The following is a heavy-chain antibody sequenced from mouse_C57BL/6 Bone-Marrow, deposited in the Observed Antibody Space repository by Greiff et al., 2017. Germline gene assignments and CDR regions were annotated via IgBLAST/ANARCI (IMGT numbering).Heavy chain of an antibody. J-gene: IGHJ2*01. CDR2: IYPRSGNN. Sequence: VQLQQSGAELARPGASVKLSCKASGYTFTSYGISWVKQRTGQGLEWIGEIYPRSGNNYYNEKFKGKATLTADKSSSTAYMELRSLTSEDSAVXFCARAVITTVVEDYWGTGTTLTVSS. CDR3: ARAVITTVVEDY. CDR1: GYTFTSYG. D-gene: IGHD1-1*01. V-gene: IGHV1-81*01.